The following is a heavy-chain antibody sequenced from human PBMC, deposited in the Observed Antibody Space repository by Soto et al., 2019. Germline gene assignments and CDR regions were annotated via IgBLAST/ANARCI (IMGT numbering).Heavy chain of an antibody. CDR1: GFIFRSYA. V-gene: IGHV3-30*09. Sequence: GGSLRLSCLASGFIFRSYAMHWVRQAPGKWLEWVAVITYDGANGYYADSVRGRFAISRDNSKSTLFLQMNSLRPEDTAVYYCARAFSGSYPNFDYWGQGXLVTVYS. D-gene: IGHD1-26*01. CDR3: ARAFSGSYPNFDY. CDR2: ITYDGANG. J-gene: IGHJ4*02.